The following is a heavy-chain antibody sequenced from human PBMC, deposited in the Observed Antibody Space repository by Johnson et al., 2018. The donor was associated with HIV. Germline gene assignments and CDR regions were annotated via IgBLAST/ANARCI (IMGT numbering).Heavy chain of an antibody. Sequence: QVQLVESGGGVVQAGRSLRLSCAASGFSFSSYALHWVRQAPGKGLEWVAVISYDGSSKYYADSVKGRFTISRDNSKNTLYLQMNSLRAEDTAVYYCAKIGDTAMVTGAFDIWGQGTMVTVSS. CDR2: ISYDGSSK. V-gene: IGHV3-30*04. D-gene: IGHD5-18*01. CDR3: AKIGDTAMVTGAFDI. CDR1: GFSFSSYA. J-gene: IGHJ3*02.